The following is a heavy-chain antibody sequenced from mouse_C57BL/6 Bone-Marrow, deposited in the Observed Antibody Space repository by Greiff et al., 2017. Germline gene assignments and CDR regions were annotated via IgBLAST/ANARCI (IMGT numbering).Heavy chain of an antibody. Sequence: EVHLVESGGGLVQPGGSLKLSCAASGFTFSDYYMYWVRQTPEKRLEWVAYISNGGGSTYYPDTVKGRFTISRDNAKNTLYLQMSRLKSEDTAMYYCARRNYYGSSYLSYWYFDVWGTGTTVTVSS. CDR1: GFTFSDYY. J-gene: IGHJ1*03. CDR3: ARRNYYGSSYLSYWYFDV. CDR2: ISNGGGST. D-gene: IGHD1-1*01. V-gene: IGHV5-12*01.